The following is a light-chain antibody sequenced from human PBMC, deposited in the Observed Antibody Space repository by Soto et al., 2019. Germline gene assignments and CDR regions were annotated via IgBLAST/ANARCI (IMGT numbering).Light chain of an antibody. CDR1: QTLSNSF. CDR2: DTS. J-gene: IGKJ5*01. CDR3: QQSGTSEII. Sequence: EIVLTQSPGTMSLSPGERATLSCRASQTLSNSFIAWYQQKHGQAPRLLLYDTSSRATGVPDRYSASVSGTDGTITISRLETEDGSVFFCQQSGTSEIIFGQGTRLEIK. V-gene: IGKV3-20*01.